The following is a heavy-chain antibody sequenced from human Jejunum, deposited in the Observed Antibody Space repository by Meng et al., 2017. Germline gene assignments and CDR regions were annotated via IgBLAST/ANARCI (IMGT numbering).Heavy chain of an antibody. CDR1: GFGFSTYA. V-gene: IGHV3-30*04. CDR3: ARDSFEYYYDSSGPGFDY. D-gene: IGHD3-22*01. J-gene: IGHJ4*02. Sequence: GESLKISCAASGFGFSTYAMHWVRQAPGKGLECVTSISYDGSNKYYADSVKGRFTISRDNSRNTLYLQMNSLRTEDTAIYYCARDSFEYYYDSSGPGFDYWGQGTLVTVSS. CDR2: ISYDGSNK.